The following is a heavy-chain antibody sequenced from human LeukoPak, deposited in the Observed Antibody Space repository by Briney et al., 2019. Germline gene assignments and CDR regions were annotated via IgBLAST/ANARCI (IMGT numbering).Heavy chain of an antibody. Sequence: GGSLRLSCAAPGFSFSSYALSWVRQAPGKGLEWVSAISGGGGSTYYADSVKGRFTISGDNSKNTLYLQMNSLRAEDTAVYYCAKPYGDYVLAAFDIWGQGTMVAVSS. D-gene: IGHD4-17*01. J-gene: IGHJ3*02. CDR1: GFSFSSYA. CDR2: ISGGGGST. CDR3: AKPYGDYVLAAFDI. V-gene: IGHV3-23*01.